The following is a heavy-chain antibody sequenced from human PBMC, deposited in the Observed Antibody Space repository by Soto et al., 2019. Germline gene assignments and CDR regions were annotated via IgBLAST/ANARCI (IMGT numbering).Heavy chain of an antibody. J-gene: IGHJ4*02. CDR1: GFTFTNYA. Sequence: EVQLLESGGGLVQPGGSLRLSCAASGFTFTNYAMNWVRQAPGKGLEWVSSISGSGTTTYYADSVQGRFTISRDNSKHTLYLQMNSLRAEDTAVYYCARAYYYDSGGYYYTLKFDYWGQGTLVTVSS. D-gene: IGHD3-22*01. CDR2: ISGSGTTT. V-gene: IGHV3-23*01. CDR3: ARAYYYDSGGYYYTLKFDY.